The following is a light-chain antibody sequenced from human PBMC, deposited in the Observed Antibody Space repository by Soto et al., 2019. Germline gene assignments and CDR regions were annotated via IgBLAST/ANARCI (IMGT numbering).Light chain of an antibody. CDR2: EDN. CDR1: SGSIASNY. Sequence: NFMLTQPHSVSESPGKTVTISCTRSSGSIASNYVQWYQQRPGSAPTTVIYEDNQRPSGVPDRFSGSIDSSSNSASLTISGLKTEDEADYYCQSYDSMSWVFGGGTQLTVL. V-gene: IGLV6-57*04. J-gene: IGLJ3*02. CDR3: QSYDSMSWV.